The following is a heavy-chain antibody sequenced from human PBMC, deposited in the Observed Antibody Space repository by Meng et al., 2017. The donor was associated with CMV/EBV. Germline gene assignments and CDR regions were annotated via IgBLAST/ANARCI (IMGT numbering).Heavy chain of an antibody. V-gene: IGHV4-4*07. CDR2: IYTSGST. CDR3: ARGGLYYYDSSGHFDY. D-gene: IGHD3-22*01. CDR1: GGSISSYY. Sequence: QVQLQGSRPGLVKPSETLSLTCTVSGGSISSYYWSWIRQPAGKGLEWIGRIYTSGSTNYNPSLKSRVTMSVDTSKNQFSLKLSSVTAADTAVYYCARGGLYYYDSSGHFDYWGQGTLVTVSS. J-gene: IGHJ4*02.